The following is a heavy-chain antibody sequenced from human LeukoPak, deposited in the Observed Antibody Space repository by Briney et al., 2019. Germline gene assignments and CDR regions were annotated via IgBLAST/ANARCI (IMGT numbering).Heavy chain of an antibody. CDR2: IYYSGST. CDR1: GESISSGDYY. J-gene: IGHJ4*02. D-gene: IGHD3-10*01. Sequence: PSQTLSLTCTVSGESISSGDYYWSWIRQPPGKGLEWIGYIYYSGSTYYNPSLKSRVTISVDTSKNQFSLKLSSVTAADTAVYYCARVATMVRGVILFDYWGQGTLVTVSS. CDR3: ARVATMVRGVILFDY. V-gene: IGHV4-30-4*01.